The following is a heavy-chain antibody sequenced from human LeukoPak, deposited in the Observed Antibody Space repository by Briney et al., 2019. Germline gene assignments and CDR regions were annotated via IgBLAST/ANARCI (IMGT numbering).Heavy chain of an antibody. V-gene: IGHV4-30-2*01. CDR1: GGSISSGGYY. Sequence: PSQTLSLTCTVSGGSISSGGYYWSWIRRPPGKGLEWIGYIYHSGSTYYNPSLKSRVTISVDRSKNQFSLKLSSVTTADTAVYYCARDRAVVVPAALGYYYMDVWGKGTTVTVSS. CDR2: IYHSGST. J-gene: IGHJ6*03. CDR3: ARDRAVVVPAALGYYYMDV. D-gene: IGHD2-2*01.